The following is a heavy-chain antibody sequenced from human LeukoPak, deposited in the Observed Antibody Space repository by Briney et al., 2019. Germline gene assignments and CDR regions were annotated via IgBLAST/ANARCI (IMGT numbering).Heavy chain of an antibody. CDR1: GFTFSSYS. CDR2: ISSSSSYI. J-gene: IGHJ4*02. D-gene: IGHD6-13*01. CDR3: AREMSRAAAGNL. V-gene: IGHV3-21*01. Sequence: GGSLRLSCAASGFTFSSYSMNWVRQAPGKGLEWVSSISSSSSYIYYADSVKGRFTISRDNAKNSLYLQMNSLRAEDTAVYYCAREMSRAAAGNLWGQGTLVTVSS.